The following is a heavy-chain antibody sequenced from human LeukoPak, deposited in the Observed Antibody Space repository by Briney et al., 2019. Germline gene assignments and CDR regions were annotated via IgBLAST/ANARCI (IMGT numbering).Heavy chain of an antibody. V-gene: IGHV3-48*01. CDR3: ARGHLRAPPDFDY. CDR2: ISSSSSTI. D-gene: IGHD3-3*02. CDR1: GFIFDHYG. Sequence: PGGSLRLSCAASGFIFDHYGMYWVRQAPGKGLEWVSYISSSSSTIYYADSVKGRFTISRDNAKNSLYLQMNSLRAEDTAVYYCARGHLRAPPDFDYWGQGTLVTVSS. J-gene: IGHJ4*01.